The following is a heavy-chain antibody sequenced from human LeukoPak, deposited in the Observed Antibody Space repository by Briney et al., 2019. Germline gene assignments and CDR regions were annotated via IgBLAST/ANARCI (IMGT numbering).Heavy chain of an antibody. CDR1: GGSFSGYY. CDR3: ARVSLYTAMVNWFDP. V-gene: IGHV4-34*01. J-gene: IGHJ5*02. CDR2: INHSGST. D-gene: IGHD5-18*01. Sequence: SETLSLTCAVYGGSFSGYYWSWIRQPPGKGLEWIGEINHSGSTNYNPSLKSRVTISVDTSKNQFSLKLSSVTAADTAVYYCARVSLYTAMVNWFDPCGQGNLV.